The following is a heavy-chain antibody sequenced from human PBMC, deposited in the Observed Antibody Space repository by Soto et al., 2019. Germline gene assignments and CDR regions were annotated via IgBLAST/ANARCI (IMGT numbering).Heavy chain of an antibody. J-gene: IGHJ3*02. Sequence: GGSLRLSCAASGFTFSSYAMSWVRQAPGKGLEWVSAISGSGGSTYYADSVKGRFTISRDNSKNTLYLQMNSLRAEDTAVYYCAKDADIVATTPEAFDIWGQGTMVTVSS. CDR3: AKDADIVATTPEAFDI. V-gene: IGHV3-23*01. CDR1: GFTFSSYA. CDR2: ISGSGGST. D-gene: IGHD5-12*01.